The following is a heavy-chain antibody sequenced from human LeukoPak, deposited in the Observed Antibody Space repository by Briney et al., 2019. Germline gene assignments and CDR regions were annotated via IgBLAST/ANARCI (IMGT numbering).Heavy chain of an antibody. CDR1: GFTFDDYG. V-gene: IGHV3-20*01. Sequence: PGGSLRLSCAASGFTFDDYGMSWVRQAPGKGLEWGSGLTWNGGSTGYADSVKGRFTMSRDNAKNSLYLKMNSLSAEDTALYHCARGGAYDFWSGYYFYWGQGTLVTVSS. CDR2: LTWNGGST. D-gene: IGHD3-3*01. CDR3: ARGGAYDFWSGYYFY. J-gene: IGHJ4*02.